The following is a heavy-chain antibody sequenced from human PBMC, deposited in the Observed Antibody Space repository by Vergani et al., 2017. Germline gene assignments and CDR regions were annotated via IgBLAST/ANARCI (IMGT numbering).Heavy chain of an antibody. Sequence: EVQLVQSGAEVKKPGESLKISCKVSGSTFTSYWIGWVVQFPGKGLDGMGIIYPGDSDTRYSPSFQGQVTISADKSIITAYLQWSSLKASDTAMYYCARRGQGYYYMDVWGKGTTVTVSS. CDR1: GSTFTSYW. V-gene: IGHV5-51*03. J-gene: IGHJ6*03. CDR3: ARRGQGYYYMDV. CDR2: IYPGDSDT.